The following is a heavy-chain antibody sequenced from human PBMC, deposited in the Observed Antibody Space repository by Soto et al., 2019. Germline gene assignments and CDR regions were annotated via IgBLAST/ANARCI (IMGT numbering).Heavy chain of an antibody. J-gene: IGHJ4*02. CDR2: INAGNGNT. CDR3: ARRYCSGGSCYRPIDY. Sequence: ASVKVSCKASGHTFTSYAMHWVRQAPGQRLEWMGWINAGNGNTKYSQKFQGRVTITRDTSASTAYMELSSLRSEDTAVYYCARRYCSGGSCYRPIDYWGQGTLVTVSS. D-gene: IGHD2-15*01. CDR1: GHTFTSYA. V-gene: IGHV1-3*01.